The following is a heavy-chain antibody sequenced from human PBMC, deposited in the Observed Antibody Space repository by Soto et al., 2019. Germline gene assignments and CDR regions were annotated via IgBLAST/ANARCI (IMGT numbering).Heavy chain of an antibody. J-gene: IGHJ5*02. Sequence: GASVKISCKASGYTFTRYTMNWVRQAPGQRLEWMGWINPDNGNTKSSQKFQDRVIITRDTSASTAYLDLSSLRSEDTAVYYCAKGIATGQPDPWGQVTMGTVSA. CDR3: AKGIATGQPDP. V-gene: IGHV1-3*01. D-gene: IGHD2-15*01. CDR1: GYTFTRYT. CDR2: INPDNGNT.